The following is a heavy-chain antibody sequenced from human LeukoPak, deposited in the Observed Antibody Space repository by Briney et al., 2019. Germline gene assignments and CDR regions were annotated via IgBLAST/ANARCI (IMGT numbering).Heavy chain of an antibody. V-gene: IGHV3-9*01. D-gene: IGHD6-13*01. CDR1: GFTFDDYA. CDR3: ARTRGLAAAGTSDYFDY. CDR2: ISWNSGSI. Sequence: GGSLRLSCAASGFTFDDYAKHWVRQAPGKGLEWVSGISWNSGSIGYADSVKGRFTISRDNAKNSLYLQMNSLRAEDTALYYCARTRGLAAAGTSDYFDYWGQGTLVTVSS. J-gene: IGHJ4*02.